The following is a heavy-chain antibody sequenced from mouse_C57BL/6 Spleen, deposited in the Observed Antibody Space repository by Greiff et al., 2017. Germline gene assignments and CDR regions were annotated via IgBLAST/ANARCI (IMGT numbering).Heavy chain of an antibody. Sequence: QVQLQQPGAELVRPGSSVKLSCKASGYTFTSYWMHWVKQRPIQGLEWIGNIDPSDSETHYNQKFKDKATLTVYKSSSTAYMQLSSLTSEDSAVYYCARKDYGSSSYWYFDVWGTGTTVTVSS. V-gene: IGHV1-52*01. CDR1: GYTFTSYW. D-gene: IGHD1-1*01. CDR3: ARKDYGSSSYWYFDV. J-gene: IGHJ1*03. CDR2: IDPSDSET.